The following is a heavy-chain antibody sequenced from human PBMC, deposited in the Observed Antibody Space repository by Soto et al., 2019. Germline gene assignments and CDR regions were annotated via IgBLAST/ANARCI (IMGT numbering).Heavy chain of an antibody. CDR2: ISAYNGNT. CDR1: GYTFTSYG. Sequence: ASVKVSCKASGYTFTSYGISWVRQAPGQGLEWMGWISAYNGNTNYAQKFQGWVTMTRDTSISTAYMELSRLRSDDTAVYYCARARRRLGYCSGGSCYDAFDIWGQGTMVTVSS. CDR3: ARARRRLGYCSGGSCYDAFDI. V-gene: IGHV1-18*01. J-gene: IGHJ3*02. D-gene: IGHD2-15*01.